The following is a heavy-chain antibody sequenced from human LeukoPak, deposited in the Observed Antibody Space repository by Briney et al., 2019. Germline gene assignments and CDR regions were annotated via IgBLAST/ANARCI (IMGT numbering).Heavy chain of an antibody. Sequence: SSETLSLTCTVSGGSISSYYWSWIRQPPGKGLEWIGYIYYSGSTNYNPSLKSRVTISVDTSKNQFSLKLSSVTAADTAVYYCARDFRVPVFFDYWGQGTLVTVSS. CDR3: ARDFRVPVFFDY. J-gene: IGHJ4*02. CDR1: GGSISSYY. CDR2: IYYSGST. V-gene: IGHV4-59*12.